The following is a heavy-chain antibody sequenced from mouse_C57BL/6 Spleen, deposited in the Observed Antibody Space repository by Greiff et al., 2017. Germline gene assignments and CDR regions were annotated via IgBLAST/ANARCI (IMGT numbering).Heavy chain of an antibody. CDR2: ISSGGSYT. D-gene: IGHD3-2*02. CDR1: GFTFSSYG. V-gene: IGHV5-6*01. Sequence: VQLQQSGGDLVKPGGSLKLSCAASGFTFSSYGMSWVRQTPDKRLEWVATISSGGSYTYYPDSVKGRFTISRDNAKNTLYLQMSSLKSEDTAMYYCARHTDSSGYRENYFDYWGQGTTLTVSS. CDR3: ARHTDSSGYRENYFDY. J-gene: IGHJ2*01.